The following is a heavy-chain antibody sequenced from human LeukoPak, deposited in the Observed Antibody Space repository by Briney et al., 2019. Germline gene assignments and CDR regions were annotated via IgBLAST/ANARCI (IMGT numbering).Heavy chain of an antibody. CDR2: ISWNSITI. V-gene: IGHV3-9*01. CDR3: AKGRSYYLLED. J-gene: IGHJ4*02. Sequence: GGSLRLSCAASGFTFDDYAMHWVRQAPGKGLEWVSGISWNSITIGYADSVRGRFTISRDNAKNSLYLQMSSLRTEDSALYYCAKGRSYYLLEDRGQGTLVTVSS. CDR1: GFTFDDYA. D-gene: IGHD1-26*01.